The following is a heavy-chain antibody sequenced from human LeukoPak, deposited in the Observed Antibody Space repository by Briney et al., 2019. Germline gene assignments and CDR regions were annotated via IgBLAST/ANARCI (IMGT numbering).Heavy chain of an antibody. D-gene: IGHD3-3*01. CDR3: ARGRSYDFWSGPFDY. CDR2: ISSSSSTI. Sequence: PGGSLRLSCAASGFTFSDYYMSWIRQAPGKGLEWVSYISSSSSTIYYADSVKGRFTISRDNTKNSLYLQMNSLRAEDTAVYYCARGRSYDFWSGPFDYWGQGTLVTVSS. J-gene: IGHJ4*02. CDR1: GFTFSDYY. V-gene: IGHV3-11*04.